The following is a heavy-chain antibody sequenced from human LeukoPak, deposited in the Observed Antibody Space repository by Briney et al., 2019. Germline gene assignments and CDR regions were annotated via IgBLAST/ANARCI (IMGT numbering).Heavy chain of an antibody. V-gene: IGHV1-69*05. CDR3: ARSFARDYDILTGYYIGDY. Sequence: GASVKVSCKASGGTFSSYAISWVRQAPGQGLEWMGGIIPIFGTANYAQKLQGRLTMTTDTSTSTAYMELRSLRSDDTAVYYCARSFARDYDILTGYYIGDYWGQGTLITVSS. CDR1: GGTFSSYA. D-gene: IGHD3-9*01. J-gene: IGHJ4*02. CDR2: IIPIFGTA.